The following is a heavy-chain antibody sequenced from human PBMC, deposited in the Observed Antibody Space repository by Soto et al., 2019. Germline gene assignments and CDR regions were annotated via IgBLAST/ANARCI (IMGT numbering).Heavy chain of an antibody. CDR1: GFTFSSHV. V-gene: IGHV3-23*01. D-gene: IGHD6-19*01. CDR3: ARDVTSHGPRGYSSAWYGWFDP. CDR2: ASARNTNT. Sequence: EVQLLESGGGLVQPGGSLRLSCAASGFTFSSHVMSWVRQAPGKGLEWVSAASARNTNTYYADSVRGRFTISRDNSTSTVYLQLDSLRVEDTAVYHCARDVTSHGPRGYSSAWYGWFDPWGQGTRFVVSS. J-gene: IGHJ5*02.